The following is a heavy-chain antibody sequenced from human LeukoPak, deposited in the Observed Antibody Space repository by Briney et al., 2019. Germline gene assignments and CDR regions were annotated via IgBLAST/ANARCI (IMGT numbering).Heavy chain of an antibody. CDR2: ISATASNT. J-gene: IGHJ4*02. V-gene: IGHV3-23*01. CDR3: ARGLRYDDY. D-gene: IGHD4-17*01. CDR1: GFTFSSYA. Sequence: PGGSLRLSCAASGFTFSSYAMSWVRQAPGKGLEWVSAISATASNTYYADSVKGRFTISGDNSNSTLYLQMNSLRVDDTAVYYCARGLRYDDYWGQGTLVTVSS.